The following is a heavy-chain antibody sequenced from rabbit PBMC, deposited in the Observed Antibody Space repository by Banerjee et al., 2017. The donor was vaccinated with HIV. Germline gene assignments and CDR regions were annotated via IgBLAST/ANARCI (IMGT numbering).Heavy chain of an antibody. V-gene: IGHV1S45*01. CDR3: ARDGSGWGWDSFSL. D-gene: IGHD4-1*01. CDR2: IYAGSIGNT. J-gene: IGHJ4*01. Sequence: QEQLVESGGGLVQPEGSLTLTCTASGFSFSSKYWIYWVRQAPGKGLEWIACIYAGSIGNTYYASWAKGRFTISKTSSTTVTLQMTSLTAADTATYFCARDGSGWGWDSFSLWGPGTLVTVS. CDR1: GFSFSSKYW.